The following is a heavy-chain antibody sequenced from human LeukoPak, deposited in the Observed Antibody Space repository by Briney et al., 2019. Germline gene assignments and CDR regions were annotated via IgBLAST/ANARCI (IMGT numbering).Heavy chain of an antibody. CDR1: GGSFSSYS. V-gene: IGHV4-34*12. D-gene: IGHD1-7*01. J-gene: IGHJ5*02. CDR3: ARKGDNWNYDWFDP. Sequence: SETLSLTCALYGGSFSSYSWSWTWIRQTPEKGLEWIGEIIEKGNANYNPSLKSRVTIDLDTSKNQFSLKLSSVTAADTAVYYCARKGDNWNYDWFDPWGQGTLVTVSS. CDR2: IIEKGNA.